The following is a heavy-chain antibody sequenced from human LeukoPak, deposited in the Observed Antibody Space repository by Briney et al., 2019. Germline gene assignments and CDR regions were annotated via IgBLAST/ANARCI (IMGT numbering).Heavy chain of an antibody. V-gene: IGHV1-69*13. CDR2: IIPIFGTA. Sequence: SVKVSCKASGGTFSSYAISWARQAPGQGLEWMGGIIPIFGTANYAQKFQGRVTITADESTSTAYMELSSLRSEDTAVYYCARGRSIAAAGTVWDYWGQGTLVTVSS. D-gene: IGHD6-13*01. CDR1: GGTFSSYA. CDR3: ARGRSIAAAGTVWDY. J-gene: IGHJ4*02.